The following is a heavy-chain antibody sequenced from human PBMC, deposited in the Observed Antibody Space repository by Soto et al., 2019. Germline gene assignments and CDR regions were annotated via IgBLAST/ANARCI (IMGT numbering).Heavy chain of an antibody. J-gene: IGHJ4*02. Sequence: EVPILESGGGLVQPGGSLRLSCAASGITFNTYGTSWVRQAPGKGLEWVSAIVGSGGSAYYADSVKGRFTMSRDNSRNPLYLQMNSLRAEDTAVYYCAGTVVRGVDFDYWGQGTLVTVSS. CDR1: GITFNTYG. CDR2: IVGSGGSA. V-gene: IGHV3-23*01. CDR3: AGTVVRGVDFDY. D-gene: IGHD3-10*01.